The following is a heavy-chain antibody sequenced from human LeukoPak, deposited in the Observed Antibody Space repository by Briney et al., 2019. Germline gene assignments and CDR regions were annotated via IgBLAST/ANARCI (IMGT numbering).Heavy chain of an antibody. J-gene: IGHJ4*02. Sequence: SETLSLTCTVSGGSISSYYWSRIRQPAGKGLEWIGRIYTSGSTNYNPSLKSRVTMSVDTSKNQFSLKLSSVTAADTAVYYCAREWYYYDSSGYWFDYWGQGTLVTVSS. CDR2: IYTSGST. CDR3: AREWYYYDSSGYWFDY. CDR1: GGSISSYY. V-gene: IGHV4-4*07. D-gene: IGHD3-22*01.